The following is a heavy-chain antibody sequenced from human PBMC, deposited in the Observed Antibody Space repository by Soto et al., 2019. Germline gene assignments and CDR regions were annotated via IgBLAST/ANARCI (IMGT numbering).Heavy chain of an antibody. Sequence: QVQLVQSGAEVKKPGSSVKVSCKASGDTDTNYVISWVRQAPGQGLEWMGGIFPKFGTTYSAQKLQDRLTITADESTSTVYMHLSSLRLDDTAVYYCEAETTFGKVSVVWGQGTTVTVSS. CDR2: IFPKFGTT. D-gene: IGHD3-3*01. CDR1: GDTDTNYV. CDR3: EAETTFGKVSVV. J-gene: IGHJ6*02. V-gene: IGHV1-69*01.